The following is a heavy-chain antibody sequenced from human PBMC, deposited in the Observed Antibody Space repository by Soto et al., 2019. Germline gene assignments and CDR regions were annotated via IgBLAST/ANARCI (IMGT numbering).Heavy chain of an antibody. CDR2: ISWNSGNI. Sequence: SLRLSCAASGFTFDDYAMHWVRQVLGKGLEWASSISWNSGNIGYADSVKGRFTTSRDNAKNSLYLQMNSLRPEDTALYYCVRSKGGYSYGTPFDYWGQGTLVTVSS. D-gene: IGHD5-18*01. CDR1: GFTFDDYA. J-gene: IGHJ4*02. V-gene: IGHV3-9*01. CDR3: VRSKGGYSYGTPFDY.